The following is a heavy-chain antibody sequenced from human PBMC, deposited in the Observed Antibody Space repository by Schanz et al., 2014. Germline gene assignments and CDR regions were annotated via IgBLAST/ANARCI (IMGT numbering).Heavy chain of an antibody. D-gene: IGHD3-9*01. J-gene: IGHJ4*02. Sequence: EVQLVESGGGLVQPGGSLRLSCVASGVTFRNYGMSWVRQAPGQGLEWVSAISGSGGSTYYADSVKGRFTISRDNSKNTLYLQINNLRAEDTAVYYCAYYDVLTGFDYWGQGTQVTVSS. CDR1: GVTFRNYG. V-gene: IGHV3-23*04. CDR3: AYYDVLTGFDY. CDR2: ISGSGGST.